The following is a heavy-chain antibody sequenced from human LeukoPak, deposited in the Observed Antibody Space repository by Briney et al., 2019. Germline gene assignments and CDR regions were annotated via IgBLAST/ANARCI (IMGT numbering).Heavy chain of an antibody. CDR3: ARDSGGTYHYYYYMDV. V-gene: IGHV3-48*01. D-gene: IGHD2-15*01. Sequence: PGGSLRLSCAASGFAFSSYSVNWVRQAPGKGLEWVSYISSSSSTIYYADSVKGRFTISRDNAKNSLYLQMNSLRAEDTAVYYCARDSGGTYHYYYYMDVWGKGTTVTVS. CDR1: GFAFSSYS. CDR2: ISSSSSTI. J-gene: IGHJ6*03.